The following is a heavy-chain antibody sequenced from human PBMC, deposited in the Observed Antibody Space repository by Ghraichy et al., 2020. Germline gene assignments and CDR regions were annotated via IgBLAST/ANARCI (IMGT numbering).Heavy chain of an antibody. CDR2: IKTDKTYT. J-gene: IGHJ6*02. V-gene: IGHV3-74*01. Sequence: LSLTCAASGFTFSSYWMHWVRQAPGKGLLWVSHIKTDKTYTDYADSVKGRFTISRDNAKNTLYLQMNSLRAEDTAVYYCTRGKSYGLDVWGQGTTVTVSS. CDR1: GFTFSSYW. CDR3: TRGKSYGLDV.